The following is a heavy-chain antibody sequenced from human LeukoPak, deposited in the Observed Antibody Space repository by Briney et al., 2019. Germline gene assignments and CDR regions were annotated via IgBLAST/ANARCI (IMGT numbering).Heavy chain of an antibody. Sequence: GGSLRLSCTASGFSISRDSMNWVRQAPGKGLEWVSSISSSSSYIYYADSVKGRFTISRDNAKNSLYLQMNSLRVEDTAVYYCARGDGYNTLDYWGQGTLVTVSS. D-gene: IGHD5-24*01. CDR1: GFSISRDS. V-gene: IGHV3-21*01. CDR3: ARGDGYNTLDY. J-gene: IGHJ4*02. CDR2: ISSSSSYI.